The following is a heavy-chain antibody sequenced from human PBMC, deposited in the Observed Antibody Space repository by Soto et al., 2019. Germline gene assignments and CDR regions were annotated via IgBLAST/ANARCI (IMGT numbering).Heavy chain of an antibody. Sequence: QVQLVESGGGVVQPGRSLRLSCAASGFTFSSYGMHWVRQAPGKGLEWVAGIWYDGSNKYYADSVKGRFTISRDNSKNTLYLQMNSLRAEDTAVYYCARDSPIAVAGPDVPSGMDVWGQGTTVTVSS. CDR3: ARDSPIAVAGPDVPSGMDV. V-gene: IGHV3-33*01. CDR1: GFTFSSYG. J-gene: IGHJ6*02. CDR2: IWYDGSNK. D-gene: IGHD6-19*01.